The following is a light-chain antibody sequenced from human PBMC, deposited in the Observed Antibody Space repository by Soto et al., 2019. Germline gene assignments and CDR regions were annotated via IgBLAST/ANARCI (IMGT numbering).Light chain of an antibody. Sequence: LAQPASVSGSPGQSITISCTGTSSDVGGYNYVSWYQQHPGKAPKLMIYEVSNRPSGVSNRFSGSKSGNTASLTISGLQAEDEADYYCSSYTSISTLYVFGGGTKVTVL. CDR2: EVS. CDR1: SSDVGGYNY. V-gene: IGLV2-14*01. J-gene: IGLJ1*01. CDR3: SSYTSISTLYV.